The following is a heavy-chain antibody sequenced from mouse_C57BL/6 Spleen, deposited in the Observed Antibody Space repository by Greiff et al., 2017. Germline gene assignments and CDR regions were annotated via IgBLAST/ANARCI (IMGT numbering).Heavy chain of an antibody. CDR2: INPSSGYT. J-gene: IGHJ4*01. Sequence: QVTLKVSGAELARPGASVKMSCKASGYTFTSYTMHWVKQRPGQGLEWIGYINPSSGYTKYNQKFKDKATLTADKSSSTAYMQLSSLTSEDSAVYYCARSPYDSYAMDYWGQGTSVTVSS. CDR1: GYTFTSYT. V-gene: IGHV1-4*01. CDR3: ARSPYDSYAMDY.